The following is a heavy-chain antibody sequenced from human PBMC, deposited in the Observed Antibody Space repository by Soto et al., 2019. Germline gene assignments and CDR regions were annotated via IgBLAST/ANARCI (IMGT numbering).Heavy chain of an antibody. CDR3: AREGGDFVQVPYY. J-gene: IGHJ4*02. Sequence: QVRLQESGPKLVRPSQTLSLTCSVSGVSINRGDYYWSWIRQSPGRGLEWIGSIYYNGDTKYNPYLGSRVTMSVDTSKHPFCLDLRSVVAADTAVYFCAREGGDFVQVPYYWGQGTLITVSS. CDR1: GVSINRGDYY. D-gene: IGHD3-3*01. CDR2: IYYNGDT. V-gene: IGHV4-30-4*01.